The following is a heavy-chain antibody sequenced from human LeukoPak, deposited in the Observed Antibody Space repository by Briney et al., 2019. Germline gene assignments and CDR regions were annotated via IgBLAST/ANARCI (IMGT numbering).Heavy chain of an antibody. V-gene: IGHV1-69*06. CDR1: GGTFSSYA. Sequence: PGASVKVSCKASGGTFSSYAISWVRQAPGQGLEWMGGIIPIFGTANYAQKFQGRVTITADKSTSTAYMELRSLRSDDTAVYYCARWYSSSYYLAHWFDPWGQGTLVTVSS. J-gene: IGHJ5*02. CDR2: IIPIFGTA. CDR3: ARWYSSSYYLAHWFDP. D-gene: IGHD6-19*01.